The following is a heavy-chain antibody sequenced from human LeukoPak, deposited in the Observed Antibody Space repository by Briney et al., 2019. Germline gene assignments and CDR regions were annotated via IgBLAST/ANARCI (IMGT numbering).Heavy chain of an antibody. Sequence: GRSLRLSCAASGFTFSSYGMHWVRQAPGKGLEWVAVISYDGSNKYYADSMKGRFTISRDNSKNTLYLQMNSLRAEGTAVYYCAKDMYHYGSGSYEKFDPWGQGTLVTVSS. CDR1: GFTFSSYG. V-gene: IGHV3-30*18. D-gene: IGHD3-10*01. CDR3: AKDMYHYGSGSYEKFDP. CDR2: ISYDGSNK. J-gene: IGHJ5*02.